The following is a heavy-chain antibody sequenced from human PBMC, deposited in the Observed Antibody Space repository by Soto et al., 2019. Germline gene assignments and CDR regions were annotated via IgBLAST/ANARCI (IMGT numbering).Heavy chain of an antibody. CDR2: FDPEDGET. CDR3: ARGHYMDV. CDR1: GNTLTELS. Sequence: ASVKVSCKVSGNTLTELSMHWVRQAPGKGLEWMGGFDPEDGETNYAQKLQGRVTMTADTSTSTAYMELRSLRSDDTAVYYCARGHYMDVWGKGTTVTVSS. J-gene: IGHJ6*03. V-gene: IGHV1-24*01.